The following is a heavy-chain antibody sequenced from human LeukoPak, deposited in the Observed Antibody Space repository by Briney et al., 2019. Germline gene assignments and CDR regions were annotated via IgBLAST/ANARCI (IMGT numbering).Heavy chain of an antibody. CDR3: ARIGLITMTPLFDY. CDR1: GFTFSSYW. D-gene: IGHD3-22*01. Sequence: GGSLRLSCAASGFTFSSYWMSWVRQAPGKGLEWVANIKQDGSEKYYVDSVKGRFTISRDNAKNSLYLQMNSLRAEDTAVYYCARIGLITMTPLFDYWGQGTLVTVSS. CDR2: IKQDGSEK. J-gene: IGHJ4*02. V-gene: IGHV3-7*01.